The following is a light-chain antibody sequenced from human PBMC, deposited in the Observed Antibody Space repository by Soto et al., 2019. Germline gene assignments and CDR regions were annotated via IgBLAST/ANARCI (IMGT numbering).Light chain of an antibody. CDR1: QSINNW. CDR3: QHYSSYFRMYT. Sequence: DIQMTQSPSTLSASVGDRVTITCRASQSINNWLAWYQQKPGKAPKVLIYKASNLESGVPSRFSGSGSGTEFTLTISSLKPDDFATYYCQHYSSYFRMYTFGQGTKLEIK. J-gene: IGKJ2*01. CDR2: KAS. V-gene: IGKV1-5*03.